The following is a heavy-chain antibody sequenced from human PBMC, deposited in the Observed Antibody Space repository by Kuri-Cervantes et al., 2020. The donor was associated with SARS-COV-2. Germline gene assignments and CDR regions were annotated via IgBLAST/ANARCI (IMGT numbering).Heavy chain of an antibody. V-gene: IGHV3-23*01. CDR1: GFTFGSYA. CDR2: ISAKGDST. D-gene: IGHD5-18*01. J-gene: IGHJ5*02. Sequence: GESLKISCAASGFTFGSYAMSWVRQAPGKGLEWVSAISAKGDSTYYADSVKGRFTISRDNSKNTLYLQMNSLRAEDTAVYYCAKLGEIQLWFNPRISDNWFDPWGQGTLVTVSS. CDR3: AKLGEIQLWFNPRISDNWFDP.